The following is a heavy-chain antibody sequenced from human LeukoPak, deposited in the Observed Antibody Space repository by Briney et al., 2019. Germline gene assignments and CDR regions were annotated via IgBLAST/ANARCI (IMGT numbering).Heavy chain of an antibody. Sequence: ASVKVSCKASGYIFTTYDIGWVRQATGQGLEWMGWFNPNSGNAGYAQKFQGRVTITRNTSISTAYMELSSLRSDDTAIYYCASREFLGWFDPWGQGTVVTVSS. CDR3: ASREFLGWFDP. V-gene: IGHV1-8*03. CDR2: FNPNSGNA. CDR1: GYIFTTYD. J-gene: IGHJ5*02. D-gene: IGHD7-27*01.